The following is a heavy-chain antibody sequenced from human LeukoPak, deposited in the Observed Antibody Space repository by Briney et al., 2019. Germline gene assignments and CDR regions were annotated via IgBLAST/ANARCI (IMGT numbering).Heavy chain of an antibody. CDR2: IYTSGST. V-gene: IGHV4-61*09. J-gene: IGHJ4*02. Sequence: SETLSLTCTVSGGSISSGSYYWSWIRQPAGKGLEWIGHIYTSGSTNYNPSLKSRVTISVDTSKNQFSLKLSSVTAADTAVYYCARVKGYALDYWGQGTLFTVSS. CDR1: GGSISSGSYY. CDR3: ARVKGYALDY. D-gene: IGHD5-12*01.